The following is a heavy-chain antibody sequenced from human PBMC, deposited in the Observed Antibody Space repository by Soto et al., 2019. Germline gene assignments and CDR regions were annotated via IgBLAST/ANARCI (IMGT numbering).Heavy chain of an antibody. CDR2: IYYSGST. CDR3: AVAMTTVTTYDY. CDR1: GGSISSGGYC. D-gene: IGHD4-17*01. V-gene: IGHV4-31*03. J-gene: IGHJ4*02. Sequence: QVQLQESGPGLVKPSQTLSLTCTVSGGSISSGGYCWSWIRQHPGKGLEWIGYIYYSGSTYYNPSLTSRVTISVDTSKNQFSLKLSSVTAADTAVYYCAVAMTTVTTYDYVGQGTLVTVSS.